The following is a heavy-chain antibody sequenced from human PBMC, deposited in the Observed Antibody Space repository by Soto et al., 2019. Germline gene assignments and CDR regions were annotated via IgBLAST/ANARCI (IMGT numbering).Heavy chain of an antibody. CDR1: GNTLTGYF. CDR3: ATSPGWLGEGSGGLDV. J-gene: IGHJ6*02. CDR2: LNSNSGGS. Sequence: QLQLVQSGAVVKRPGASVRVSCKASGNTLTGYFLHWVRQARGQGLEWLGWLNSNSGGSKIAQKFQDRLAMTRDTSITTAYMELSRLTSDDTAVYYCATSPGWLGEGSGGLDVWGLGATVTVSS. V-gene: IGHV1-2*02. D-gene: IGHD3-10*01.